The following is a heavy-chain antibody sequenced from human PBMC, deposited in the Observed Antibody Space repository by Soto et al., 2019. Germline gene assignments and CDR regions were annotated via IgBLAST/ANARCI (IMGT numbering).Heavy chain of an antibody. D-gene: IGHD4-4*01. V-gene: IGHV4-59*01. CDR3: ARRLKYKTTPPYYYYMDV. J-gene: IGHJ6*03. CDR2: IYYSGST. Sequence: SETLSLTCTVSGGSISSYYWSWIRQPPGKGLEWIGYIYYSGSTNYNPSLKSRVTISVDTSKNQFSLKLSSVTAVDTDAYYCARRLKYKTTPPYYYYMDVWGKGTTVTVSS. CDR1: GGSISSYY.